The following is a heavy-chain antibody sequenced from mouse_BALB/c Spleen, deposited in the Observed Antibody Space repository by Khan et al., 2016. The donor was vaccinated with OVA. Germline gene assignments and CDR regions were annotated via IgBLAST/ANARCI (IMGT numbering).Heavy chain of an antibody. J-gene: IGHJ2*01. Sequence: EVKLEESGPGLVKPSQSLSLTCTVTGYSITTDYASNWIRQFPGNKLEWMGYISYSGDTKYNPSLKSRISITRDTSKNQFFLQLKSVTTEDTARYYCARVYGGDFDYWGQGTTLTVSS. CDR3: ARVYGGDFDY. D-gene: IGHD1-1*01. CDR1: GYSITTDYA. CDR2: ISYSGDT. V-gene: IGHV3-2*02.